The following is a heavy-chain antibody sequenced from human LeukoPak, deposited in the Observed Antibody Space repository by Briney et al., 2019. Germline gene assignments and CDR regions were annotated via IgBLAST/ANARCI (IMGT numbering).Heavy chain of an antibody. CDR1: GFTFSSYW. CDR2: IKQDGSEK. J-gene: IGHJ5*02. CDR3: ARGPLGYCTNGVCPTNWFDP. D-gene: IGHD2-8*01. V-gene: IGHV3-7*03. Sequence: GGSLRLSCAASGFTFSSYWMGWVRQAPGKGLEWVANIKQDGSEKYYVDSVKGRFTISRDNAKNSLYLQMNSLRAEDTAVYYCARGPLGYCTNGVCPTNWFDPWGQGTLVTVSS.